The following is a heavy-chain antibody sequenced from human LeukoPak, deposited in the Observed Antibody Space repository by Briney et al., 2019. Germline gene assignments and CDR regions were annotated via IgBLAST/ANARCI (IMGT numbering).Heavy chain of an antibody. D-gene: IGHD4-11*01. Sequence: SETLSLTCTVSGGSISSYYWSWIRQPPGKGLEWIGFIYYSGSTNYNPSLKSRVTISVDTSKNQLPLKLSSVTAADTPVYYYARPSASVTTSYYYYGMDVWGQGTTVTVSS. CDR2: IYYSGST. J-gene: IGHJ6*02. V-gene: IGHV4-59*08. CDR1: GGSISSYY. CDR3: ARPSASVTTSYYYYGMDV.